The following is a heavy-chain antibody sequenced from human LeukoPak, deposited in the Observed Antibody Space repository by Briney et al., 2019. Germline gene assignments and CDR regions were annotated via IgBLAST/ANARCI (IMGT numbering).Heavy chain of an antibody. CDR3: ARDRYTKYAYHYDGMDV. CDR2: ISSSSGTI. D-gene: IGHD4-11*01. V-gene: IGHV3-48*01. Sequence: GGSLRLSCVASGFIFSSYNMNWVRHAPGKGLEWVSYISSSSGTIYYAGSAKGRFTVSRDNAKNSLYLQMNRLRAEDTAVYYCARDRYTKYAYHYDGMDVWGQGTTVTVSS. J-gene: IGHJ6*02. CDR1: GFIFSSYN.